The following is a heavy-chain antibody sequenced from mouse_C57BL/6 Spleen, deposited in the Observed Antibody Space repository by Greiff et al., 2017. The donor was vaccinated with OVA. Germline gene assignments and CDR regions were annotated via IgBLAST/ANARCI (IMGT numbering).Heavy chain of an antibody. V-gene: IGHV5-17*01. D-gene: IGHD1-1*01. CDR2: ISSGSSTI. CDR1: GFTFSDYG. Sequence: EVKLQESGGGLVKPGGSLKLSCAASGFTFSDYGMHWVRQAPEKGLEWVAYISSGSSTIYYADTVKGRFTISRDNAKNTLFLQMTSLRSEDTAMYYCAFTTVVNHAMDYWGQGTSVTVSS. J-gene: IGHJ4*01. CDR3: AFTTVVNHAMDY.